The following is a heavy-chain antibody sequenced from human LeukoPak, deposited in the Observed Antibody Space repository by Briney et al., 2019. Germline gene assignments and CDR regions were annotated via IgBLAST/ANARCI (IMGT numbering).Heavy chain of an antibody. CDR1: GGSISSYY. CDR3: ARGGAARLHFQN. V-gene: IGHV4-59*01. Sequence: KPSETLSLTCTVSGGSISSYYWSWIRQPPGKGLEWIWHIYYSGSTNYNPSLQSRVTISVDTSKNQFSLNLNSVTAADTAVYYCARGGAARLHFQNWGQGTLVTVSS. J-gene: IGHJ1*01. CDR2: IYYSGST. D-gene: IGHD6-6*01.